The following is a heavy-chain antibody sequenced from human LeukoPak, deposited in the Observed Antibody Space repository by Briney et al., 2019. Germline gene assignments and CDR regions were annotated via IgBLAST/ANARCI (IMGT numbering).Heavy chain of an antibody. CDR1: GGSISSSSYY. D-gene: IGHD4-17*01. CDR2: IYYSGST. V-gene: IGHV4-39*01. CDR3: ARGTVQSPYGDYVGAFDI. Sequence: SETLSLTCTVSGGSISSSSYYWGWIRHPPGKGLEWIGSIYYSGSTYYNPSLKSRVTISVDTSKNQFSLKLSSVTAADTAVYYCARGTVQSPYGDYVGAFDIWGQGTMVTVSS. J-gene: IGHJ3*02.